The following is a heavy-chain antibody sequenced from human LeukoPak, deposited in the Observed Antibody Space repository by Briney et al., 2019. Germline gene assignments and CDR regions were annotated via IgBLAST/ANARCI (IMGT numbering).Heavy chain of an antibody. V-gene: IGHV3-11*06. D-gene: IGHD3-10*01. CDR3: ARFTSRVWFGELYFDY. CDR2: ISSSSSYT. CDR1: GFTFSDYY. Sequence: GGSLRLSCAASGFTFSDYYMSWIRQAPGKGLEWVSYISSSSSYTNYADSVKGRFTISRDNAKNSPYLQMNSLGAEDTAVYYCARFTSRVWFGELYFDYWGQGTLVTVSS. J-gene: IGHJ4*02.